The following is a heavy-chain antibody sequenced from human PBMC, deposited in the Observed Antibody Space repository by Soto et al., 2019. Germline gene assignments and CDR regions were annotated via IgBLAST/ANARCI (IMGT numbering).Heavy chain of an antibody. D-gene: IGHD1-26*01. Sequence: QVQLQESGPGLVKPSETLSLTCTVSGGSISSYYWSWIRQPPGKGLEWIGYIYYSGSTNYNPSLKRRLTISVDTSKNQSSLKLSSVTAADTAVYYCARERGEYSGSHRAFDIWGQGTMVTVSS. J-gene: IGHJ3*02. CDR3: ARERGEYSGSHRAFDI. V-gene: IGHV4-59*01. CDR1: GGSISSYY. CDR2: IYYSGST.